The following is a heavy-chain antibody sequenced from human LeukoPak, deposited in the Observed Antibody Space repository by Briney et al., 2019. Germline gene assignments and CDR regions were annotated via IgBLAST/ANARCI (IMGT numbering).Heavy chain of an antibody. V-gene: IGHV1-69*05. J-gene: IGHJ6*03. CDR2: IIPIFGTA. CDR3: ARAQDRGYCSGGSCYAPHFNYYYYYMDV. CDR1: GGTFSSYA. Sequence: ASVTVSCKASGGTFSSYAISWVRQAPGQGLEWMGGIIPIFGTANYAQKFQGRVTITTDESTITAYMELSSLRSEDTAVYYCARAQDRGYCSGGSCYAPHFNYYYYYMDVWGKGTTVTVSS. D-gene: IGHD2-15*01.